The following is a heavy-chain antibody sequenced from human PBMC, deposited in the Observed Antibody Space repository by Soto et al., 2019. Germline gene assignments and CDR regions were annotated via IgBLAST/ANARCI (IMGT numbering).Heavy chain of an antibody. CDR3: ARVVAARPLPLNWFDP. J-gene: IGHJ5*02. CDR2: IYYSGST. Sequence: SETLSLTCTASGGSISSSSYYWGWIRQPPGKGLEWIGSIYYSGSTYYNPSLKSRVTISVDTSKNQFSLKLSSVTAADTVVYYCARVVAARPLPLNWFDPWGQGTLVTVSS. V-gene: IGHV4-39*01. CDR1: GGSISSSSYY. D-gene: IGHD6-6*01.